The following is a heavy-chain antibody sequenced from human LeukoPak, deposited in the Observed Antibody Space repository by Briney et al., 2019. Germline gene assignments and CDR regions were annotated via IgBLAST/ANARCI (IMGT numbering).Heavy chain of an antibody. CDR3: AREGRRENWFDP. J-gene: IGHJ5*02. CDR1: GGSMSSYY. V-gene: IGHV4-4*07. Sequence: SETLSLTCTVSGGSMSSYYWNWIRQPAGKGLEWIGRIYTSGSTNYNPSLKSRVTMSVDTSKNQFSLKLSSVTAADTAVYYCAREGRRENWFDPWGQGTLVTVSS. CDR2: IYTSGST.